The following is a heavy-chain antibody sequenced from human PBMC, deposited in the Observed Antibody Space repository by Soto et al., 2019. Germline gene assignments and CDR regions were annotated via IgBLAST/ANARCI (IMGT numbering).Heavy chain of an antibody. CDR1: CASISSYV. Sequence: SESLSLTCTVSCASISSYVWSWIRQPAGKGLDWIGRISTSGTTNYNPSLKSRVTMSVDTSKNHFSLNLSSVTAADAAVYYCAREAGPDRWFDPWGQGTLVTVS. CDR3: AREAGPDRWFDP. CDR2: ISTSGTT. V-gene: IGHV4-4*07. J-gene: IGHJ5*02. D-gene: IGHD6-19*01.